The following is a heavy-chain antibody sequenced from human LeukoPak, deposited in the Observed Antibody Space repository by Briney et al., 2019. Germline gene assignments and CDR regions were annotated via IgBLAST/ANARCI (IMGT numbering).Heavy chain of an antibody. J-gene: IGHJ4*02. CDR3: ARDFNWAFDY. CDR1: KFMFSAYN. D-gene: IGHD7-27*01. Sequence: GRSLRLSCAASKFMFSAYNMHWVRQVPGKGLEWLAIISHDGNTGHYADSVKGRFTISRDNSKDTVDLQMNSLRADDTAVYYCARDFNWAFDYWGQGALATVSS. V-gene: IGHV3-30-3*01. CDR2: ISHDGNTG.